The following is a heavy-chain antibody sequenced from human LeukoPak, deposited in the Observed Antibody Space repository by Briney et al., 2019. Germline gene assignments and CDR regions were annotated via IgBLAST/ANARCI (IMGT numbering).Heavy chain of an antibody. CDR1: GGSISSYY. V-gene: IGHV4-4*07. Sequence: PSETLSLTCTVSGGSISSYYWSWIRQPAGKGLEWIGRIYTSGSTNYNPSLKSRVTMSVDTSKNKFSLKLSSVTAADTAVYYCARAGYSSGWYYFDYWGQGTLVTVSS. CDR2: IYTSGST. CDR3: ARAGYSSGWYYFDY. D-gene: IGHD6-19*01. J-gene: IGHJ4*02.